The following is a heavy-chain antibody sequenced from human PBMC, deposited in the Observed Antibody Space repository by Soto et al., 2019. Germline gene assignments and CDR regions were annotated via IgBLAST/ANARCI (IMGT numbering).Heavy chain of an antibody. CDR2: IYYSGST. CDR1: GGSISSSSYY. Sequence: SETLSLTCTVSGGSISSSSYYWSWIRQPPGKGLERIGYIYYSGSTNYNPSLKSRVTISVDTSKNQFSLKLSSVTAADTAVYYCASHDPIAYCGGDCYSGGISDYWGQGTLVTVSS. V-gene: IGHV4-61*05. J-gene: IGHJ4*02. D-gene: IGHD2-21*02. CDR3: ASHDPIAYCGGDCYSGGISDY.